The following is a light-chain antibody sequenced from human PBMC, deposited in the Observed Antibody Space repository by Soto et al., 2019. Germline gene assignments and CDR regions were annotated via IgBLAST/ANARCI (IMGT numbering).Light chain of an antibody. CDR2: DDN. V-gene: IGLV1-40*01. Sequence: QSVLTQPPSVSGAPGQRVTISCTGSSSNIGAGYDLHWYRQLPGTAPKLLIYDDNNRPSGVPDRFSGSKSGTSASLAISGIQAEDEADYYCKSYDRSLSGYVFGTGAKGTV. CDR3: KSYDRSLSGYV. J-gene: IGLJ1*01. CDR1: SSNIGAGYD.